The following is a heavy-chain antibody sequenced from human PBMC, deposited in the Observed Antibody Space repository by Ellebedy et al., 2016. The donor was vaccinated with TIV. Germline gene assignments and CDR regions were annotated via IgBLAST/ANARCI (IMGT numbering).Heavy chain of an antibody. Sequence: GESLKISCAASGFTFNNYGMHWVRQAPGKGLEWLAVISYNGSIQFYADSVKGRFTISRDNSKSMLYLQMNNLRTEDTALYYCAKLGVVIRGDYWGQGTLVTVSS. J-gene: IGHJ1*01. CDR2: ISYNGSIQ. V-gene: IGHV3-30-3*02. D-gene: IGHD3-10*01. CDR1: GFTFNNYG. CDR3: AKLGVVIRGDY.